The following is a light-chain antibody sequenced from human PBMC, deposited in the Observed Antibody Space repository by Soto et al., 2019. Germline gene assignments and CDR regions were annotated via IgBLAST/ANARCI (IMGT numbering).Light chain of an antibody. CDR2: DAS. CDR3: QQYDNLPPLT. J-gene: IGKJ4*01. V-gene: IGKV1-33*01. CDR1: QDIRNY. Sequence: DIQMTQSPSSLSASVGDRVIITCQASQDIRNYLNWYQQKPGKAPKLLIYDASNLETGVPSRFSRSGSGTDFTFAISSLQPEDIATYYCQQYDNLPPLTFGGGTQVEIK.